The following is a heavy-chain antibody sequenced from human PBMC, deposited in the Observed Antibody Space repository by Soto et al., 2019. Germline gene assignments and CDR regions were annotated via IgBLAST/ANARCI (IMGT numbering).Heavy chain of an antibody. CDR3: ARGVVAEYYFDY. CDR1: GGTFSSYT. Sequence: ASVKVSCKASGGTFSSYTISWVRQAPGQGLEWMGRIIPILGIANYAQKFQGRVTITADKSTSTAYMELSSLRSEDTAVYYCARGVVAEYYFDYWGQGTLVTVSS. D-gene: IGHD2-15*01. CDR2: IIPILGIA. V-gene: IGHV1-69*02. J-gene: IGHJ4*02.